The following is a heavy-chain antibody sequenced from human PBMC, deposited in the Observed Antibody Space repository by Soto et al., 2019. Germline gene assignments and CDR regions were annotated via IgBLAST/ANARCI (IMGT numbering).Heavy chain of an antibody. D-gene: IGHD1-26*01. CDR1: GRTFSRYA. CDR2: IIPIFGTA. V-gene: IGHV1-69*01. J-gene: IGHJ5*02. CDR3: ARAIVGPTTTGVLDP. Sequence: QVQLVQSGAEVKKPGSLVKVSCTSYGRTFSRYAISWVRQAPGQGLEWMGGIIPIFGTANYAQKFQGRVTITADESTSTAYMELSSLRFEDTAVYYCARAIVGPTTTGVLDPWGQGTLVTVSS.